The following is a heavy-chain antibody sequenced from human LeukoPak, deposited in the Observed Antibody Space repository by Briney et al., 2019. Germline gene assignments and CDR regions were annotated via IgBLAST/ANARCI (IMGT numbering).Heavy chain of an antibody. J-gene: IGHJ4*02. CDR3: ARELTYSGSHRNFDS. D-gene: IGHD1-26*01. V-gene: IGHV4-59*12. CDR2: IYYSETT. Sequence: SETLSLTCSVSGGSISNYFWSWIRQPPGKGLECIGFIYYSETTNYNPSFKSRVTISVDTSRNQFSLKLSSVTAADTAFYYCARELTYSGSHRNFDSWGQGTLVTVSS. CDR1: GGSISNYF.